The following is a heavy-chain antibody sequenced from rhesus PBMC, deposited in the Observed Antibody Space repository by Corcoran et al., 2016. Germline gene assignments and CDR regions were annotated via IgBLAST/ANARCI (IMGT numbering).Heavy chain of an antibody. CDR3: ARDRGTVSYFDY. J-gene: IGHJ4*01. CDR2: IYGNRAST. Sequence: QVQLQESGPGLVKPSETLSLTCAVSCGSISDYYYWNWIRQPPGKGLEWIGNIYGNRASTYQNPSLKSRVTIPKEPSKNQFFLKLSSVTAADTAVYYCARDRGTVSYFDYWGQGVLVTVSS. D-gene: IGHD4-23*01. V-gene: IGHV4S9*01. CDR1: CGSISDYYY.